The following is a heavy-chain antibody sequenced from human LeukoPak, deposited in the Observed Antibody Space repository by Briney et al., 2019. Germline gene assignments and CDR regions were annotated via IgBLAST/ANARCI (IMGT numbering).Heavy chain of an antibody. CDR1: GYTFTGYY. D-gene: IGHD3-10*01. Sequence: ASVKVSCKASGYTFTGYYMHWVRQATGQGLEWMGWMNPNSGNTGYAQKFQGRVTMTRNTSISTAYMELSSLRSEDTAVYYCARGRKARGVNYYYYGMDVWGQGTTVTVSS. J-gene: IGHJ6*02. CDR2: MNPNSGNT. V-gene: IGHV1-8*02. CDR3: ARGRKARGVNYYYYGMDV.